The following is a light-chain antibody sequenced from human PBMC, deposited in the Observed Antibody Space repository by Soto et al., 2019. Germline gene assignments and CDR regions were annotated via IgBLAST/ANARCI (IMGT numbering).Light chain of an antibody. V-gene: IGLV1-44*01. J-gene: IGLJ3*02. Sequence: QSVLTQPPSASGTPGQRVTISCSGSRSNIGSNSVNWYQQVPRTAPKLLIYRDNQRPPGVPDRFSGSKSGTSASLASSGLQSEDEADYYCSTWDDSLNGWVFGGGTKVTVL. CDR1: RSNIGSNS. CDR3: STWDDSLNGWV. CDR2: RDN.